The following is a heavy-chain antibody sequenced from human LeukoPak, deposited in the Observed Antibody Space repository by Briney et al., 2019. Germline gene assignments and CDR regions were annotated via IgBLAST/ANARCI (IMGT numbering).Heavy chain of an antibody. CDR3: AKDSGYYDILTGYYRDYYYGMDV. CDR1: GFTFSSYG. J-gene: IGHJ6*02. CDR2: ISWNSGSI. Sequence: GGSLRLSCAASGFTFSSYGMHWVRQAPGKGLEWVSGISWNSGSIGYVDSVKGRFTISRDNAKNSLYLQMNSLRAEDTALYYCAKDSGYYDILTGYYRDYYYGMDVWGQGTTVTVSS. D-gene: IGHD3-9*01. V-gene: IGHV3-9*01.